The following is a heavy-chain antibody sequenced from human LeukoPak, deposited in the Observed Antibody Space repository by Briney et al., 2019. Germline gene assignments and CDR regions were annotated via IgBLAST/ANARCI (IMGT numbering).Heavy chain of an antibody. J-gene: IGHJ4*02. D-gene: IGHD2-2*01. CDR1: GGSISSYY. CDR2: IYYSGST. V-gene: IGHV4-59*08. Sequence: PSETLSLTCTVSGGSISSYYWSWIRQPPGKGLEWIGYIYYSGSTNYNPSLKSRVTISVDTSKNQFSLKLGSVTAADTAVYYCASSSASIRLDYWGQGTLVTVSS. CDR3: ASSSASIRLDY.